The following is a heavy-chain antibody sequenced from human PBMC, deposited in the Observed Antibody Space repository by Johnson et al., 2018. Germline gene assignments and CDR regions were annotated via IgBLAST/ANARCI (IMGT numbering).Heavy chain of an antibody. CDR2: ISYDGSNK. J-gene: IGHJ6*02. Sequence: QVQLVQSGGGVVQPGRSLRLSCAASGFTFSSYGMHWVRQAPGKGLEWVAVISYDGSNKYYADSVKGRFTISRDNSKNKLYLQMNSRRAEDTAVYYWAKGHHRGLYYYYGMDVWGQGTTVTVSS. CDR1: GFTFSSYG. D-gene: IGHD1-14*01. CDR3: AKGHHRGLYYYYGMDV. V-gene: IGHV3-30*18.